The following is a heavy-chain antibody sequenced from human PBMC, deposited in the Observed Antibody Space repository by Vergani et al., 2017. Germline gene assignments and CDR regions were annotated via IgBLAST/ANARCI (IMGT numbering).Heavy chain of an antibody. CDR3: ARQVAVAGKWWGPYYYYGMDV. J-gene: IGHJ6*02. D-gene: IGHD6-19*01. V-gene: IGHV5-51*01. Sequence: EVQLVQSGAEVKKPGESLKISCQISGYSFTNYWIGWVRQMPGKGLEWMGIIHPADSATRYSPSFQGQVTISVDKSISTAYLQWSSLKASDTAMYYCARQVAVAGKWWGPYYYYGMDVWGQGTTVTVSS. CDR1: GYSFTNYW. CDR2: IHPADSAT.